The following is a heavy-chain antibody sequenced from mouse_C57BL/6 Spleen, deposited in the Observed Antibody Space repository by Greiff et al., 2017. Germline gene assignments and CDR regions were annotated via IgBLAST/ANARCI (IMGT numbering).Heavy chain of an antibody. J-gene: IGHJ4*01. V-gene: IGHV1-50*01. D-gene: IGHD3-1*01. Sequence: VQLQQSGAELVKPGASVKLSCKASGYTFTSYWMQWVKQRPGQGLEWIGAIDPSDSYTNYNQKFKGKATLTVDTSSSTAYMQLSSLTSEDSAVYYCARRGYYYAMDYWGQGTSVTVSS. CDR3: ARRGYYYAMDY. CDR1: GYTFTSYW. CDR2: IDPSDSYT.